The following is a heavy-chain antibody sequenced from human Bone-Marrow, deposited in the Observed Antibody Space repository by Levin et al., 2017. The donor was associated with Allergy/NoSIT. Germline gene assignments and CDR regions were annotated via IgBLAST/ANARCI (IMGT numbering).Heavy chain of an antibody. J-gene: IGHJ4*02. CDR1: GIIFSSYG. CDR2: ISYDGNNK. Sequence: GGSLRLSCVVSGIIFSSYGMHWVRQAPGKGLEWVAVISYDGNNKYYADSVKGRFTISRDNSKNTLYLQMNRLRAEDTAVYYCAKDFFGEPEYYFDFWGQGTLVTVSS. V-gene: IGHV3-30*18. CDR3: AKDFFGEPEYYFDF. D-gene: IGHD3-10*01.